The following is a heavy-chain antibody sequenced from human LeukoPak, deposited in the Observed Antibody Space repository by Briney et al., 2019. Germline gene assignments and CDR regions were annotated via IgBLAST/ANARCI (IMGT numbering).Heavy chain of an antibody. Sequence: PGGSLRLSCAASGFTFSSYAMSWVRQAPGKGLVWVSRINSDGSSTSYADSVKGRFTISRANAKNTLYLQMNSLRAEDTAVYYCGREGIRATLGQYWGQGTLVTVSS. CDR2: INSDGSST. D-gene: IGHD2-15*01. CDR1: GFTFSSYA. J-gene: IGHJ4*02. V-gene: IGHV3-74*01. CDR3: GREGIRATLGQY.